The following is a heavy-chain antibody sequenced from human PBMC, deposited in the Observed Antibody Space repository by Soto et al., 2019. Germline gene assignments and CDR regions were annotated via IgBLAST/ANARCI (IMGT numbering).Heavy chain of an antibody. CDR3: AREDRGSYGVLDY. CDR1: GFSFRSYS. V-gene: IGHV3-48*02. CDR2: ISSSTSTI. Sequence: GGSLRLSCAASGFSFRSYSMNWVRQAPGKGLEWISYISSSTSTIYYADSVKGRFTISRDTAKNSLYLQMDSLRDEDTATYYCAREDRGSYGVLDYWGQGTQVTVSS. D-gene: IGHD5-18*01. J-gene: IGHJ4*02.